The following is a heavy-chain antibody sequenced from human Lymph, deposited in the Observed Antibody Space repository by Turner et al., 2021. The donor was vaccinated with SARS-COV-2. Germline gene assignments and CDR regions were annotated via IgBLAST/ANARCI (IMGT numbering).Heavy chain of an antibody. D-gene: IGHD5-12*01. J-gene: IGHJ4*02. V-gene: IGHV4-30-4*01. CDR2: IYCSGIT. CDR1: GGSISSGDYY. Sequence: QVQLQESGPGLAKPSQTLSITCTVSGGSISSGDYYWSWIRQPPGKGLEWIGYIYCSGITYYNPSLKSRVTISVDTSKNQFSLKLSSVTAADTAVYYCARVVVLRRAYFDYWGQGTLVTVSS. CDR3: ARVVVLRRAYFDY.